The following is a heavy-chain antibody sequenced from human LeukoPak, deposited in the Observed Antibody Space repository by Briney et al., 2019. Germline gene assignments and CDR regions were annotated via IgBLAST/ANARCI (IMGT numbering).Heavy chain of an antibody. D-gene: IGHD3-10*01. Sequence: SETLSLTCAVYGGSFSGYYWSWIRQPPGKGLEWIGEINHSGSTNYNPSLKSRVTISVDTSKNQFSLKLSSVTAADTAVYYCARGGRNGSGSYTFDYWGQGTLVTVSP. CDR1: GGSFSGYY. CDR2: INHSGST. CDR3: ARGGRNGSGSYTFDY. V-gene: IGHV4-34*01. J-gene: IGHJ4*02.